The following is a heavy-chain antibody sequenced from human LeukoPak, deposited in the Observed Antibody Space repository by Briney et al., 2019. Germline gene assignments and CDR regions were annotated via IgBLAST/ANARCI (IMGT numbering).Heavy chain of an antibody. CDR1: GFTFSSYG. D-gene: IGHD3-22*01. CDR2: IWYDGSNK. Sequence: PGRSLRLSCAASGFTFSSYGMHWVRQAPGKGLEWVAVIWYDGSNKYYADSVKGRFTISRDNSKNTLYLQMNSLRAEDTAVYYCARNTYYYDSSGYYRVDAFDIWGQGTVVTVSS. V-gene: IGHV3-33*01. J-gene: IGHJ3*02. CDR3: ARNTYYYDSSGYYRVDAFDI.